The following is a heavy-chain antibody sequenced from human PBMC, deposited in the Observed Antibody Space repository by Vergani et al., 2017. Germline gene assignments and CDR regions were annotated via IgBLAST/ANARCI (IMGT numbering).Heavy chain of an antibody. CDR1: DSSILTNPY. V-gene: IGHV4-38-2*01. Sequence: QVQLQESGPGLVKPSETLTLTCDVSDSSILTNPYWGWFRQSPGKGLEWIGCIHHSGDTHYNSSLKSRVSISIVSSSKFSLRLTSVTAADTAIYYCARHRGSGGFVPSSYFYWMDVWGHGTTVTVSS. CDR3: ARHRGSGGFVPSSYFYWMDV. CDR2: IHHSGDT. D-gene: IGHD3-10*01. J-gene: IGHJ6*02.